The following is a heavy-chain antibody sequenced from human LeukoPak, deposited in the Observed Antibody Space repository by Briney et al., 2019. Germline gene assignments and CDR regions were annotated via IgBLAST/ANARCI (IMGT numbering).Heavy chain of an antibody. CDR1: GFTFHDYG. CDR2: INWSSADK. J-gene: IGHJ4*02. Sequence: PGRSLRLSCVASGFTFHDYGMHWVRQAPGKGLEWVSGINWSSADKNYADSVKGRFTISRDNAKNSLYLQMNSLRAEDTASYYCVKEGLTTARYYFDYWGQGIQVTVSS. D-gene: IGHD1-14*01. V-gene: IGHV3-9*01. CDR3: VKEGLTTARYYFDY.